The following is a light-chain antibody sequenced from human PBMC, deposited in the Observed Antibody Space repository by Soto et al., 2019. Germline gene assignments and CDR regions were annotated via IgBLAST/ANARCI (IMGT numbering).Light chain of an antibody. V-gene: IGLV2-23*02. CDR1: SSDVGTYNL. Sequence: QSVLTQPASVSGSPGQSITISCTGTSSDVGTYNLVSWYQRHPGKAPTLMIYEVTKRPSGVSNRFSGSKSGNTASLTISGLQAEDEADYYCCSYAGVTSVIFGGGTKVTVL. J-gene: IGLJ2*01. CDR3: CSYAGVTSVI. CDR2: EVT.